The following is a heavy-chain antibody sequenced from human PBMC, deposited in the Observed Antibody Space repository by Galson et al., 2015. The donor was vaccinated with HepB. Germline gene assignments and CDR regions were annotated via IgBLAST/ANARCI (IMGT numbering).Heavy chain of an antibody. V-gene: IGHV3-21*01. J-gene: IGHJ4*02. D-gene: IGHD3-10*01. CDR3: ARVWHGSGRGPIDY. CDR2: ISSSSSYI. Sequence: SLRLSCAASGFTFSSYSMNWVRQAPGKGLEWVSSISSSSSYIYYADSVKGRFTISRDNAKNSLYLRMNSLRAEDTAVYYCARVWHGSGRGPIDYWGQGTLVTVSS. CDR1: GFTFSSYS.